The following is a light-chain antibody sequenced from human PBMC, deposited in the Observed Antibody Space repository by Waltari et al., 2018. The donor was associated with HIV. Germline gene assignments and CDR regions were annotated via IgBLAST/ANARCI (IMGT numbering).Light chain of an antibody. J-gene: IGLJ1*01. CDR3: SSYTLTSTYV. CDR1: TRDVGGYDY. Sequence: QSALTQPASVSGAPGQSITISCTGTTRDVGGYDYVSWYQQHPGKAPKLIIYDVNLRTSWVSNRFSGSKSGNTASLTISGLQAEDEADYYCSSYTLTSTYVFGTGTKVTVL. CDR2: DVN. V-gene: IGLV2-14*03.